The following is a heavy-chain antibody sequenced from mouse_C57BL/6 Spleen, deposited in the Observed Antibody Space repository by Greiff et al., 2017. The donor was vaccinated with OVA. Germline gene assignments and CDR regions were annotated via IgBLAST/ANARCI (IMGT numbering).Heavy chain of an antibody. Sequence: EVHLVESGPGLVKPSQSLSLTCSVTGYSITSGYYWNWIRQFPGNKLEWMGYISYDGSNNYNPSLKNRISITRDTSKNQFFLKLNSVTTEDTATYYCARGRDDYFDYWGQGTTLTVSS. CDR1: GYSITSGYY. D-gene: IGHD3-3*01. CDR2: ISYDGSN. J-gene: IGHJ2*01. V-gene: IGHV3-6*01. CDR3: ARGRDDYFDY.